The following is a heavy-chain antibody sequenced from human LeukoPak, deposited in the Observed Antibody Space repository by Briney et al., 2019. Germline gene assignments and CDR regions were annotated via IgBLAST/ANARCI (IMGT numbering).Heavy chain of an antibody. Sequence: SETLSLTCAVSGGSISSGGYSWSWIRQPPGKGLEWIGYIYYSGSTNYNPSLKSRVTISVDTSKNQFSLKLSSVTAADTAVYYCARGSRYNWNYDYYYGMDVWGQGTTVTVSS. CDR1: GGSISSGGYS. CDR3: ARGSRYNWNYDYYYGMDV. CDR2: IYYSGST. D-gene: IGHD1-20*01. V-gene: IGHV4-61*08. J-gene: IGHJ6*02.